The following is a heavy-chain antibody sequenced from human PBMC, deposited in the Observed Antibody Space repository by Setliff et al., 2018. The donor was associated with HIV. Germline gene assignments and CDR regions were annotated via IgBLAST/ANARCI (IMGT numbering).Heavy chain of an antibody. CDR2: LYDTGRT. Sequence: LSLTCSVSGGSVIKDNFYWGWIRQAPAKGLGWIGTLYDTGRTYYDPPLKSRVSIFVDTTKNEFALNLRSVTAADTAVYFCVNSGYDGDYYYYYMDVWGKGTTVSAP. J-gene: IGHJ6*03. D-gene: IGHD5-12*01. CDR3: VNSGYDGDYYYYYMDV. CDR1: GGSVIKDNFY. V-gene: IGHV4-39*01.